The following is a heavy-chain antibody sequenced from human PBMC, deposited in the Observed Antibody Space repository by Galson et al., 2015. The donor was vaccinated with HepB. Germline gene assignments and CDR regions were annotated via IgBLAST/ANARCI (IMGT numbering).Heavy chain of an antibody. CDR2: ISAYNDNT. Sequence: SCKASGFSFSSYGSTWVRQGPGQGLEWMGWISAYNDNTKYAQKFQGRIAMTTDASTSTVYMELRSLTSDDTAVYYCARDKGGTMLTPFEAWFDPWGHGTLVTVS. CDR3: ARDKGGTMLTPFEAWFDP. J-gene: IGHJ5*02. CDR1: GFSFSSYG. D-gene: IGHD3-16*01. V-gene: IGHV1-18*04.